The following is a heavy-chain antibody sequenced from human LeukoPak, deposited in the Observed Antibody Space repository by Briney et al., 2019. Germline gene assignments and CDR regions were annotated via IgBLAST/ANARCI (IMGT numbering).Heavy chain of an antibody. D-gene: IGHD2-21*02. Sequence: GGPLRLSGAASGLTLSSYWMDWVRQAPGKGLVWVSGINSDGRMTRYAESVKGRFTISRDNAKNALYLQMNSLRAEDTSVYYCARVGSTDGPHAFDIWGQGTMVTVSS. CDR1: GLTLSSYW. V-gene: IGHV3-74*01. J-gene: IGHJ3*02. CDR2: INSDGRMT. CDR3: ARVGSTDGPHAFDI.